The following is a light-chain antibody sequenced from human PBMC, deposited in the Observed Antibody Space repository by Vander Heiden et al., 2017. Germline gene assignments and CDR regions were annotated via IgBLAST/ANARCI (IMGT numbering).Light chain of an antibody. Sequence: SYELTQPPSVSVSPGPTASITCSGDKLGDKYACWYQQKPGQSPVLVIYQDSKRPSGIPERFSGSNAGNTATLTISGTQAVDEADYYCQAWDSSTDVVFGGGTKLTVL. CDR3: QAWDSSTDVV. CDR1: KLGDKY. CDR2: QDS. V-gene: IGLV3-1*01. J-gene: IGLJ2*01.